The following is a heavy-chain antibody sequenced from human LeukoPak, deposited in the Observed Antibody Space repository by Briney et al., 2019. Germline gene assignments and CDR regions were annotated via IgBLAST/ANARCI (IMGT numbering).Heavy chain of an antibody. CDR2: IYTSGNT. CDR3: AREKGGVDSLSMVRGVMKEDSYYYYYMDV. Sequence: PSETLSLTCTVSGCSISSGSYTWSWIPQPAGKGLEWIGRIYTSGNTNYNPSLKSRATISVDTSKNQFSLKLSAVTAADTAVYYCAREKGGVDSLSMVRGVMKEDSYYYYYMDVWGKGTTVTISS. V-gene: IGHV4-61*02. CDR1: GCSISSGSYT. D-gene: IGHD3-10*01. J-gene: IGHJ6*03.